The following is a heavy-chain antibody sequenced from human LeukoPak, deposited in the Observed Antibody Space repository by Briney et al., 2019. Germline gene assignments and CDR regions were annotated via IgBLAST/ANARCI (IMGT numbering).Heavy chain of an antibody. CDR3: ARDFGGNSDF. J-gene: IGHJ4*02. CDR2: MNVEGSVT. Sequence: GGSLRLSCAASGFTVSSYWMHWVRQVPRKWLVWVSRMNVEGSVTSYADFVKGRFTISRDIAKNTLYLQMNTLTAEDTAVYYCARDFGGNSDFWGQGTLVTVSS. V-gene: IGHV3-74*01. CDR1: GFTVSSYW. D-gene: IGHD4-23*01.